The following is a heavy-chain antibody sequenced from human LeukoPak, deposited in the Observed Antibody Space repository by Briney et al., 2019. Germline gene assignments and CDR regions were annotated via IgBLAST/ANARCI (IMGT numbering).Heavy chain of an antibody. CDR1: GASISSHS. Sequence: SETLSLTCTVSGASISSHSWSWIRLPAGKGLEWIGRIYASGSTNSNPSLKGRVTMSVDTSKNQFSLMLSSVTAADTAVYYCVRGLYDSSIYRAFHIWGQGTMVTVSS. CDR3: VRGLYDSSIYRAFHI. J-gene: IGHJ3*02. CDR2: IYASGST. D-gene: IGHD3-22*01. V-gene: IGHV4-4*07.